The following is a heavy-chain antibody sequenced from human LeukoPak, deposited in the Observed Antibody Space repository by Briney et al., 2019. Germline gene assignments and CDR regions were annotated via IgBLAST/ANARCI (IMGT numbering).Heavy chain of an antibody. V-gene: IGHV4-34*01. CDR2: INHSGTT. D-gene: IGHD3-22*01. J-gene: IGHJ3*02. Sequence: SETLSLTCAVYGASFSGSYWSWIRQPPGKGLEWIGDINHSGTTNYNPSLKSRVTISVDTSKNQFSLKLSSVTAADTAVYYCARDDRLDYYDSSGAFDIWGQGTMVTVSS. CDR1: GASFSGSY. CDR3: ARDDRLDYYDSSGAFDI.